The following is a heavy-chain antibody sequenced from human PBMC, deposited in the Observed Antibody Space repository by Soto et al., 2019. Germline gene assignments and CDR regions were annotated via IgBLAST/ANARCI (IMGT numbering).Heavy chain of an antibody. CDR3: ARSPMPARPAWFDP. D-gene: IGHD6-6*01. V-gene: IGHV3-30-3*01. CDR1: GFTFSSYA. J-gene: IGHJ5*02. Sequence: QVQLVESGGGVVQPGRSLRLSCAASGFTFSSYAMHWVRQAPGKGLEWVAVISFDGGNKYYADSVKGRFTISRDNSKNTLYLQMNSLRAEDTAVYFCARSPMPARPAWFDPWGQGTLVTASS. CDR2: ISFDGGNK.